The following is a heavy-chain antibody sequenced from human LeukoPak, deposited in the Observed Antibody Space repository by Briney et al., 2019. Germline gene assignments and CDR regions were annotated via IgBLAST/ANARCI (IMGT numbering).Heavy chain of an antibody. J-gene: IGHJ4*02. V-gene: IGHV1-2*02. CDR3: ARDRRPYYDFWSGDY. CDR1: GYTLTGYY. Sequence: ASVKVSCKASGYTLTGYYMHWVRQAPGQGLEWMGWINPNSGGTNYAQKFQGRVTMTRDTSISTAYMELSRLRSDDTAVYYCARDRRPYYDFWSGDYWGQGTLVTVSS. D-gene: IGHD3-3*01. CDR2: INPNSGGT.